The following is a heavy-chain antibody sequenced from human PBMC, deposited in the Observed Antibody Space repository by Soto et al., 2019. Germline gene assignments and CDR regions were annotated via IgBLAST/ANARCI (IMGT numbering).Heavy chain of an antibody. Sequence: SVKVSCKASGGTFSSYAISWVRQAPGQELEWMGGIIPIFGTANYAQKFQGRVTITADESTSTAYMELSSLRSEDTAVYYCAGYSGYDYWFDPWGQGTLVTVSS. CDR1: GGTFSSYA. CDR3: AGYSGYDYWFDP. CDR2: IIPIFGTA. J-gene: IGHJ5*02. D-gene: IGHD5-12*01. V-gene: IGHV1-69*13.